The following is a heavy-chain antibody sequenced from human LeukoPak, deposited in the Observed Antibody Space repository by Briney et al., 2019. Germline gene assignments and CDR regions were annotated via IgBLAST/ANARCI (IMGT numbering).Heavy chain of an antibody. Sequence: SSVKVSCKASGGTFSSYAISWVRQAPGQGLEWMGGIIPIFGTANYAQKFQGRVTITTDESTSTAYMELSRLRSEDTAVYYCARAGVVVTYFDAFDICGQGTMGTVSS. CDR1: GGTFSSYA. J-gene: IGHJ3*02. CDR3: ARAGVVVTYFDAFDI. D-gene: IGHD3-22*01. CDR2: IIPIFGTA. V-gene: IGHV1-69*05.